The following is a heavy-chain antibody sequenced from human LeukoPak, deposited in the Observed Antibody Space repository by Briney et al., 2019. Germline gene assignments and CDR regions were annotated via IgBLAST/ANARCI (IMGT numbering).Heavy chain of an antibody. V-gene: IGHV3-23*01. CDR3: AKVFTDPLYYFDY. CDR2: ISGSGGST. D-gene: IGHD3-16*01. J-gene: IGHJ4*02. CDR1: GSTFSSYA. Sequence: GGSLRLSCAASGSTFSSYAMSWVRQAPGKGLEWVSAISGSGGSTYYPDSVKGRFTISRDNSKNTLYLQMNSLRAEDTAVYYCAKVFTDPLYYFDYWGQGTLVTVSS.